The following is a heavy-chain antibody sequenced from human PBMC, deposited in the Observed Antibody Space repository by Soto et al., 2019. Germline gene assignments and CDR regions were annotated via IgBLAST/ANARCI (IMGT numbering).Heavy chain of an antibody. V-gene: IGHV4-30-2*01. D-gene: IGHD1-26*01. J-gene: IGHJ6*02. CDR1: GGSISSGSHS. CDR3: ASSRVSSPSLDV. Sequence: QLQLQESGSGLVKPSQTLSLTCRVSGGSISSGSHSWNWIRQPPGKGLEWIGHIYHGGGTYYNPSLKTRVTIAADRSKNQFLLYLTTVTAADTSVYYCASSRVSSPSLDVWGQGTTVTVSS. CDR2: IYHGGGT.